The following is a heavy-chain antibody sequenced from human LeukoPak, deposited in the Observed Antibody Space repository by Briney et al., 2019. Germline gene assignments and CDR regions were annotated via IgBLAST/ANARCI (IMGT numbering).Heavy chain of an antibody. CDR1: GFTISTNY. D-gene: IGHD1-26*01. CDR2: LSSSGTTI. Sequence: GVTLRRYGAAYGFTISTNYMTWVRQAPGKGWEGGLYLSSSGTTIYYADSGKGRFTISTDNAKASLYLQMTSARAEHTAVYYCAREAELMYYYYGIDVWGQGTTVTVSS. V-gene: IGHV3-11*04. CDR3: AREAELMYYYYGIDV. J-gene: IGHJ6*02.